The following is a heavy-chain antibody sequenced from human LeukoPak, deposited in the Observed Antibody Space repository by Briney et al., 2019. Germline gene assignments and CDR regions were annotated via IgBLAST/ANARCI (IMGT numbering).Heavy chain of an antibody. CDR3: ARVKLPLLSPDAFDI. V-gene: IGHV4-61*05. D-gene: IGHD3-10*01. Sequence: SQTLSLTCTVSGGSISSSFYYWGWIRQPPGKGLEWIGYIYYSGGTNYNPSLKSRVTISVDTSKNQFSLKLSSVTAADTAVYYCARVKLPLLSPDAFDIWGQGTMVTVSS. CDR1: GGSISSSFYY. J-gene: IGHJ3*02. CDR2: IYYSGGT.